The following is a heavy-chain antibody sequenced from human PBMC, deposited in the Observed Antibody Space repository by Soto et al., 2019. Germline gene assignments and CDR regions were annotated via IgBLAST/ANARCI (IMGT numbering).Heavy chain of an antibody. D-gene: IGHD6-13*01. J-gene: IGHJ4*02. V-gene: IGHV1-46*01. Sequence: ASVKVSRKASGYTFTRYLMHWVRHPQGRGLEWMGIINPSGGSTSYAQKFQGRVTMTRATSTSTVYMELSSRRSEDTAVYYCAVGGTGYSSSWYVFDYWGQGTLVTVTS. CDR3: AVGGTGYSSSWYVFDY. CDR2: INPSGGST. CDR1: GYTFTRYL.